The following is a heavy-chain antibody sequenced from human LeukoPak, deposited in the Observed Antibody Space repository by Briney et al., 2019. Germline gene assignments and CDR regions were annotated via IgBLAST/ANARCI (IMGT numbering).Heavy chain of an antibody. V-gene: IGHV6-1*01. CDR1: GDSVSSNSAA. J-gene: IGHJ4*02. D-gene: IGHD1-26*01. CDR3: TRNRGADDY. CDR2: TYYRSKWYN. Sequence: SQTLSLTCAISGDSVSSNSAAWSWIRQSPSRGLEWLGRTYYRSKWYNDYAVSEKGRITVNPDTSKNQFSLQLNSVTPEDTAVYYCTRNRGADDYWGQGTLVTVSS.